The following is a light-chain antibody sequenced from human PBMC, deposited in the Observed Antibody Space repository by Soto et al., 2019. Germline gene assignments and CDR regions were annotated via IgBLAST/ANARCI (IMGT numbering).Light chain of an antibody. J-gene: IGKJ1*01. CDR3: QQCYSTPPA. Sequence: DIQMTQSPSSLSASVGDRVTITCRASQSISSYLNWYQQKPGEAPKLLIYAASSLQSGVPSRFSGSGSGTDFTLTISSLQPEDFATYYCQQCYSTPPAFGQGTKVAIK. CDR1: QSISSY. V-gene: IGKV1-39*01. CDR2: AAS.